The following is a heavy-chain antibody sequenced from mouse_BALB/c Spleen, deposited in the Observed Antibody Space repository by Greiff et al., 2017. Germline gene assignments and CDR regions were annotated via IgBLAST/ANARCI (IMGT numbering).Heavy chain of an antibody. V-gene: IGHV1S29*02. Sequence: EVKLQESGPELVKPGASVKISCKASGYTFTDYNMHWVKQSHGKSLEWIGYIYPYNGGTGYNQKFKSKATLTVDNSSSTAYMELRSLTSEDSAVFYCARSGRYDRYFDVWGAGTTVTVSS. CDR1: GYTFTDYN. CDR3: ARSGRYDRYFDV. D-gene: IGHD2-14*01. CDR2: IYPYNGGT. J-gene: IGHJ1*01.